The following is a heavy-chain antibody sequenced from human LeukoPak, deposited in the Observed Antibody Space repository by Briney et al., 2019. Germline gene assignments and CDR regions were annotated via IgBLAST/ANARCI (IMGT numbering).Heavy chain of an antibody. J-gene: IGHJ4*02. CDR1: GFTFDDYA. Sequence: GGSLRLSCAASGFTFDDYAMHCVRQAPGEGLEWVSGISWNSGSIGYADSVKGRFTISRDNAKNSLYLQMNSLRAEDTALYYCAKDIGQGRFGMLCTHFDYWGQGTLVTVSS. CDR3: AKDIGQGRFGMLCTHFDY. D-gene: IGHD3-16*01. V-gene: IGHV3-9*01. CDR2: ISWNSGSI.